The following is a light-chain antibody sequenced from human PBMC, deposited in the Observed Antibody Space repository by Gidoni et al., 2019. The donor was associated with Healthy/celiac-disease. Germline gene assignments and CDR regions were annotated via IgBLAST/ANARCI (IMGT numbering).Light chain of an antibody. CDR2: GNS. CDR1: SSNSGAGYD. Sequence: QPVLTQPPSVAGAPGQRVTISCTGSSSNSGAGYDVHWYQQLPGTAPKLLIYGNSNRPSGVPDRFSGSKSGTSASLAITGLQAEDEADYYCQSYDSSLSGSQVFGTGTKVTVL. V-gene: IGLV1-40*01. CDR3: QSYDSSLSGSQV. J-gene: IGLJ1*01.